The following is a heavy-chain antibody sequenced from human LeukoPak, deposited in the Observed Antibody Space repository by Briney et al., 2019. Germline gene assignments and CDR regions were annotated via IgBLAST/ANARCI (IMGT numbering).Heavy chain of an antibody. CDR3: ARESVVVAPQAPFDY. D-gene: IGHD3-22*01. CDR1: GDSVSSNSAA. Sequence: SQTLSLTWAISGDSVSSNSAAWNWIRQSPSRGLEWLGRTYYRSKWYNDYAVSVKSRITINPDTSKNQFSLQLNSVTPEDTAVYYCARESVVVAPQAPFDYWGQGTLVTVSS. V-gene: IGHV6-1*01. CDR2: TYYRSKWYN. J-gene: IGHJ4*02.